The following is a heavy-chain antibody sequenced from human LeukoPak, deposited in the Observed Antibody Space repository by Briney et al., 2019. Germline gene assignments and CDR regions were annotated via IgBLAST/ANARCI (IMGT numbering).Heavy chain of an antibody. CDR1: GGSISGYH. D-gene: IGHD2-21*01. V-gene: IGHV4-59*08. CDR2: IYHSGSI. Sequence: SETLSLTCTVSGGSISGYHWSWIRQPPGKGLEWIGYIYHSGSINYNPSLKSRVTISVDTSKNQFSLKLSSVTATDTAVYYCAGDWNWGQGTLVTVSS. CDR3: AGDWN. J-gene: IGHJ4*02.